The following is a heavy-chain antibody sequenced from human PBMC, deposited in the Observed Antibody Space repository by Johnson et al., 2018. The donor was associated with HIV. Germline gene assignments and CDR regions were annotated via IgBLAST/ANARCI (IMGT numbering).Heavy chain of an antibody. J-gene: IGHJ3*02. CDR2: ISYDGSNK. V-gene: IGHV3-30-3*01. D-gene: IGHD6-25*01. CDR1: GFTFSSYA. Sequence: QEQLVESGGGVVQPGRSLRLSCAASGFTFSSYAMHWVRQAPGKGLEWVAVISYDGSNKFYADSVKGRFTISSDNSKNTLYLQMNSLRPEDTAAYYCATIAAHGAAFDIWGQGTVVTVSS. CDR3: ATIAAHGAAFDI.